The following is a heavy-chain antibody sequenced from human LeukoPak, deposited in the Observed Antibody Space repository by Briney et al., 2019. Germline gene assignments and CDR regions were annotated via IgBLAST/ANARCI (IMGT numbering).Heavy chain of an antibody. CDR1: GFTFSNSW. D-gene: IGHD6-19*01. CDR3: ARREGSGWYYFDY. J-gene: IGHJ4*02. V-gene: IGHV3-74*01. CDR2: INTDGSTT. Sequence: QPGGSLRLSCAASGFTFSNSWMHWVRQAPGKGLVWISLINTDGSTTIYADSVKGRFTISRDNAKNTLYPQMNSLRPEDTAVYYCARREGSGWYYFDYWGQGTLVTVSS.